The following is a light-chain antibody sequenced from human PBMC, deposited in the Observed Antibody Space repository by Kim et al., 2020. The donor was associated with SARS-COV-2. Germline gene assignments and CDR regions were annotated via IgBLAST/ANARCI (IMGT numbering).Light chain of an antibody. CDR1: RSMSSSQ. Sequence: LSLTPGESATLACRASRSMSSSQLAWYQHKPGQAPRLLISGATNRATGIPDRFSGSGSGTDFTLIISRLEPEDFAVYYCQEHGTSFGQGTRLEIK. V-gene: IGKV3-20*01. CDR2: GAT. J-gene: IGKJ5*01. CDR3: QEHGTS.